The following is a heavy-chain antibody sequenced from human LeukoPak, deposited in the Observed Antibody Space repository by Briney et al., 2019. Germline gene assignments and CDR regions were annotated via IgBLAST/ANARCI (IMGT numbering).Heavy chain of an antibody. CDR1: GGSFSGYY. Sequence: SETLSLTXAVYGGSFSGYYWSWIRKPPGKGLEWIGEINHSGSTNYNPSLKSRVTISVDTSKNQFSLKRSSVTAADTAVYYCARGFTAAGTLYYYYYYMDVWGKGTTVTVSS. V-gene: IGHV4-34*01. J-gene: IGHJ6*03. D-gene: IGHD6-13*01. CDR2: INHSGST. CDR3: ARGFTAAGTLYYYYYYMDV.